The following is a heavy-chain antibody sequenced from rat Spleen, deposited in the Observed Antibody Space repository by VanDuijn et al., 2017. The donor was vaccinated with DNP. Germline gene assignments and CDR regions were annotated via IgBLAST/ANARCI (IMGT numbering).Heavy chain of an antibody. CDR1: GFSLTSYN. CDR3: ARGNNGGYDY. V-gene: IGHV2-30*01. D-gene: IGHD1-11*01. CDR2: IWTGGNT. Sequence: QVQLKESGPGLVQPSQTLSLTCTVSGFSLTSYNVHWVREPIGKGLEWMGIIWTGGNTDYNSTLKSRLSISRDTSKSQVFLKMNSLQTEDIATYYCARGNNGGYDYWGQGVMVTVSS. J-gene: IGHJ2*01.